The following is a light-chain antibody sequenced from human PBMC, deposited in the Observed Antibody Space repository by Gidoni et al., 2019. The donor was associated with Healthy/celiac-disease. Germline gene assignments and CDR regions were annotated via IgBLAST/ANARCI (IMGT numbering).Light chain of an antibody. V-gene: IGKV3-15*01. CDR3: QQYNNWPTWT. CDR2: GAS. Sequence: EIVMTQSPATLSVSPGERATLSCRASQSVSSNLAWYQQKPGQAPRLLIYGASTRATGIPDRFSGSGSGTEFTLTISSLQSEDFAVYYCQQYNNWPTWTFGQXTKVEIK. CDR1: QSVSSN. J-gene: IGKJ1*01.